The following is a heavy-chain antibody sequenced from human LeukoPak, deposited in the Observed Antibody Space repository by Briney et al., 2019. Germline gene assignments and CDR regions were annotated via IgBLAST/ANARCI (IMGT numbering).Heavy chain of an antibody. D-gene: IGHD3-22*01. CDR1: GASISGYY. V-gene: IGHV4-34*01. CDR2: INHSGST. Sequence: SETLSLTCTVSGASISGYYWSWIRQPPGKGLEWIGEINHSGSTNYNPSLKSRVTISVDTSKNQFSLKLSSVTAADTAVYYCARYRRDYYDSSGRLGYFQHWGQGTLVTVSS. J-gene: IGHJ1*01. CDR3: ARYRRDYYDSSGRLGYFQH.